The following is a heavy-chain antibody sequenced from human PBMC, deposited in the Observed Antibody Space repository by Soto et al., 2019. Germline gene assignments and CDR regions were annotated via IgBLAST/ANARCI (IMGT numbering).Heavy chain of an antibody. CDR3: AKSPNFYCSSYHCYKYYFDY. J-gene: IGHJ4*02. Sequence: EVQLLESGGGLAQPGGSLRLSCAASGFTFSNCAMTWVRQAAGKGLEWISTISSSGSRTYYADSVRGRFTISRDNSMNTLYLQMNSLRTEDTAVYYCAKSPNFYCSSYHCYKYYFDYWGQGTLVTVSS. D-gene: IGHD2-2*01. V-gene: IGHV3-23*01. CDR1: GFTFSNCA. CDR2: ISSSGSRT.